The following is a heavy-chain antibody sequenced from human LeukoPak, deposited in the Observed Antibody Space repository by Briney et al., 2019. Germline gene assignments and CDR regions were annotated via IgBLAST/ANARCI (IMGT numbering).Heavy chain of an antibody. V-gene: IGHV3-23*01. CDR3: AKGSQQWLVWVFDY. Sequence: GGSLRLSCAASGFTFSSYAMSWVRQAPGKGLEWVSAISGGGGSTYYADSVKGRFTISRDNSKNTLYLQMNGLRAEDTAVYYCAKGSQQWLVWVFDYWGQGTLVTVSS. CDR1: GFTFSSYA. CDR2: ISGGGGST. D-gene: IGHD6-19*01. J-gene: IGHJ4*02.